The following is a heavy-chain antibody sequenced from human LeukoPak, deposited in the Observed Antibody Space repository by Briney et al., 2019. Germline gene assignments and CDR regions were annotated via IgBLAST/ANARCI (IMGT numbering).Heavy chain of an antibody. CDR1: GFTFSSHW. D-gene: IGHD5-24*01. CDR2: IKQDGSEK. Sequence: GGSLRLSCAASGFTFSSHWMSWVRQAPGKGLEWVANIKQDGSEKYYVDSVKGRFTISRDNAKNPLYLQMNSLRAEDTAVYYCASLTPAEMATKGGNAFDIWGQGTMVTVSS. CDR3: ASLTPAEMATKGGNAFDI. V-gene: IGHV3-7*01. J-gene: IGHJ3*02.